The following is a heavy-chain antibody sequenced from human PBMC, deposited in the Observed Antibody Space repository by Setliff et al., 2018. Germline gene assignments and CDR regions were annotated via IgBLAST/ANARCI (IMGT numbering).Heavy chain of an antibody. D-gene: IGHD6-19*01. V-gene: IGHV4-59*08. J-gene: IGHJ5*02. CDR3: ARRRSSSGWNNWFDP. Sequence: LSLTCTVSGGSISSYYWSWIRQPPGKGLEWIGYIYYSGSTNYNPSLKSRVTISVDTSKNQFSLKLSSVTAADTAVYYCARRRSSSGWNNWFDPWGQGTLVTVSS. CDR1: GGSISSYY. CDR2: IYYSGST.